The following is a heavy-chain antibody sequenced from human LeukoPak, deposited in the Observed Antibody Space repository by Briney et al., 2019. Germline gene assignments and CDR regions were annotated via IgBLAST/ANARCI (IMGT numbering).Heavy chain of an antibody. CDR3: ARAPSRGSCDY. J-gene: IGHJ4*02. CDR1: GFTFSSYW. Sequence: PGGSLRLSCAASGFTFSSYWMSWVRQAPGKGLEWVANIKQDGSEKVYVDSVKGRFTISRDNAKNSLYLQMNSLRAEDTAVYYCARAPSRGSCDYWGQGTLVTVSS. V-gene: IGHV3-7*05. D-gene: IGHD1-26*01. CDR2: IKQDGSEK.